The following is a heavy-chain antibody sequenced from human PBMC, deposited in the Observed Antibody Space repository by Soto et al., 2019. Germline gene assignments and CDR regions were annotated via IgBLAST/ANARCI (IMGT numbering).Heavy chain of an antibody. V-gene: IGHV3-23*01. Sequence: DVQLLESGGGLVQPGGSLRLSCAASGFTFRSYAMSWVRQAPGKGLEWVSGISGSGISTHYADSVKGRCTVSRDNSKSTLYLQMNSLRAEDTAVYNCAKEPVGPDWYFDLWGRGTLVTVSS. CDR2: ISGSGIST. CDR1: GFTFRSYA. CDR3: AKEPVGPDWYFDL. J-gene: IGHJ2*01.